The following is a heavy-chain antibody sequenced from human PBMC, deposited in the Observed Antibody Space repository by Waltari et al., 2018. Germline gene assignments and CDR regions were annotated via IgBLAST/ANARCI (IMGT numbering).Heavy chain of an antibody. Sequence: QVQLQESGPGLVKPSETLSLTCTVSGGSISSYYWSWIRQPPGKGLEWIGYIYYSGSTNDNPSLKSRVTISVDTSKNQFSLKLSSVTAADTAVYYCARNGDYYDSSGSRWFDPWGQGTLVTVSS. V-gene: IGHV4-59*01. CDR3: ARNGDYYDSSGSRWFDP. CDR2: IYYSGST. CDR1: GGSISSYY. D-gene: IGHD3-22*01. J-gene: IGHJ5*02.